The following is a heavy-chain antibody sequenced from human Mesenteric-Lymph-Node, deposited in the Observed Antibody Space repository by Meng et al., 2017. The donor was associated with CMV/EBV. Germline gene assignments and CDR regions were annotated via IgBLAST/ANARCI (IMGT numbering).Heavy chain of an antibody. Sequence: GGSLRLSCAASGFTLSDYYMDWVRQAPGKGLEWVGRSRDIANSYSTVFAASVTGRFTISRDDSKNSLFLQMNSLKDEDTAVYYCTRVGSRSGIWGFDHWGQGTLVTVSS. J-gene: IGHJ4*02. CDR2: SRDIANSYST. V-gene: IGHV3-72*01. CDR1: GFTLSDYY. CDR3: TRVGSRSGIWGFDH. D-gene: IGHD3-16*01.